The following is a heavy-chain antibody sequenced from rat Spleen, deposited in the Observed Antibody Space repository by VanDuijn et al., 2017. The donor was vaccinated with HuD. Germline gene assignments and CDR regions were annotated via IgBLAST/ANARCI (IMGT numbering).Heavy chain of an antibody. D-gene: IGHD1-12*02. CDR3: ARRRYDGTYYLY. Sequence: EVQLVESGGGLVQPGGSLKLSCVASGITFTNYWMTWIRQAPGKGLEWIASITNTGDSTYYPDSVKGRFTISRDNAKSTLYLQMDSLRSEDTATYYCARRRYDGTYYLYWGQGVMVTVSS. J-gene: IGHJ2*01. CDR2: ITNTGDST. V-gene: IGHV5-31*01. CDR1: GITFTNYW.